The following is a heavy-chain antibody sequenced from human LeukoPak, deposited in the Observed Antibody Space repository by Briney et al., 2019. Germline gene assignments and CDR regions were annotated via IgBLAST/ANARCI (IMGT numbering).Heavy chain of an antibody. CDR3: ARSYSSSSFWFDP. V-gene: IGHV4-4*07. J-gene: IGHJ5*02. Sequence: SETLSLTCTVSGGSISSYYWSWIRQPAGNGLEWIGRIYTSGSTNYNPSLKSRVTISVDTSKNQFSLKLSSVTAADTAVYYCARSYSSSSFWFDPWGQGTLVTVSS. CDR1: GGSISSYY. CDR2: IYTSGST. D-gene: IGHD6-6*01.